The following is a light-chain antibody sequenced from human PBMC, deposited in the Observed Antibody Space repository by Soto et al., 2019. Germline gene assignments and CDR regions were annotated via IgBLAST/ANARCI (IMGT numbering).Light chain of an antibody. CDR1: QSVSSSY. CDR2: GVS. CDR3: QQYGSSPWT. Sequence: EIVLTQSPGTLSLSPGERATLSCRASQSVSSSYLAWYQQKPGQAPRLLIYGVSIRATDIPDRFSGSGSGTDFTLTISRLEPADFAVYYCQQYGSSPWTFGQGTNVEIK. V-gene: IGKV3-20*01. J-gene: IGKJ1*01.